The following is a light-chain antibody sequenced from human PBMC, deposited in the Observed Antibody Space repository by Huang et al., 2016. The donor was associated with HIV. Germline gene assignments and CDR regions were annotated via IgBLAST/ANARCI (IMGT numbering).Light chain of an antibody. J-gene: IGKJ1*01. CDR2: DAS. V-gene: IGKV1-5*01. CDR3: QQYSNYPWT. CDR1: QSINRW. Sequence: DIQMTQSPFTLSASVGDRVTITCRASQSINRWLAWYQQKLGQAPKLLIYDASSLEKGVPSRFTGSGSGTDFTPTITSLQPDDFATYYCQQYSNYPWTFGQGTKVDI.